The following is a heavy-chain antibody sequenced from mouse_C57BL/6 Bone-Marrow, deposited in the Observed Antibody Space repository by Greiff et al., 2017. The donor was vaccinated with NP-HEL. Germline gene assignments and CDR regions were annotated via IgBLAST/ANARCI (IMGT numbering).Heavy chain of an antibody. D-gene: IGHD2-3*01. CDR2: ISSGGSYT. V-gene: IGHV5-6*01. CDR3: ARHDGYYGFAY. CDR1: GFTFSSYG. J-gene: IGHJ3*01. Sequence: EVMLVESGGDLVKPGGSLKLSCAASGFTFSSYGMSWVRQTPDKRLEWVATISSGGSYTYYPDSVKGRFTISRDNAKNTLYRQMSSLKSEDTAMYYCARHDGYYGFAYWGQGTLVTVSA.